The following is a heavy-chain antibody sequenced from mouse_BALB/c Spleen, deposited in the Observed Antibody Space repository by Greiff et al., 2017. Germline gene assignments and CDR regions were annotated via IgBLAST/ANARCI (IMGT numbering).Heavy chain of an antibody. J-gene: IGHJ3*01. CDR2: IRLKSNNYAT. V-gene: IGHV6-6*02. CDR3: TRRGYGSSAWFAY. CDR1: GFTFSNYW. D-gene: IGHD1-1*01. Sequence: EVKVEESGGGLVQPGGSMKLSCVASGFTFSNYWMNWVRQSPEKGLEWVAEIRLKSNNYATHYAESVKGRFTISRDDSKSSVYLQMNNLRAEDTGIYYCTRRGYGSSAWFAYWGQGTLVTVSA.